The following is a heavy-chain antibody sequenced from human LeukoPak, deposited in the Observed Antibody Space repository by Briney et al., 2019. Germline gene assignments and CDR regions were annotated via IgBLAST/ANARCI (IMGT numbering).Heavy chain of an antibody. V-gene: IGHV4-4*07. J-gene: IGHJ4*02. CDR2: IHTSGST. D-gene: IGHD3-9*01. CDR1: GGSISSYY. Sequence: SETLSLTCTVSGGSISSYYWSWIRQPAGKGLEWSVRIHTSGSTNYNPSLKSRVTMSVDTSKDQCSLKLISVAAADTAVYYCARAGILTGYLFDYWGQGTLVTVSS. CDR3: ARAGILTGYLFDY.